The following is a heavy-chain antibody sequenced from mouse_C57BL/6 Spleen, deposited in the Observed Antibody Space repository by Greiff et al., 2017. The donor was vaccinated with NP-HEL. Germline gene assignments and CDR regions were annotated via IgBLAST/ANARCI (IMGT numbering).Heavy chain of an antibody. CDR2: ISYDGSN. J-gene: IGHJ4*01. V-gene: IGHV3-6*01. D-gene: IGHD1-1*01. CDR3: ASTTVVDAMDY. CDR1: GYSITSGYY. Sequence: DVKLQESGPGLVKPSQSLSLTCSVTGYSITSGYYWNWIRQFPGNKLEWMGYISYDGSNNYNPSLKNRISITRDTSKNQFFLKLNSVTTEDTATYYCASTTVVDAMDYWGQGTSVTVSS.